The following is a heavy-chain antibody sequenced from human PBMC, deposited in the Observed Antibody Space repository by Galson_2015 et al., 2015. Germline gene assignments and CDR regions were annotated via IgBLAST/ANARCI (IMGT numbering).Heavy chain of an antibody. V-gene: IGHV4-59*01. CDR3: ARGLSAVVAGVFDY. CDR2: TDFSGST. CDR1: GGSINNYH. D-gene: IGHD6-19*01. Sequence: LSLTCTVSGGSINNYHWTWIRQAPGKGLEWIGFTDFSGSTDYNPSFKSRLTISVDTPKNQFSLMLTSVTAADTAVYYCARGLSAVVAGVFDYWGQGTLVTVSS. J-gene: IGHJ4*02.